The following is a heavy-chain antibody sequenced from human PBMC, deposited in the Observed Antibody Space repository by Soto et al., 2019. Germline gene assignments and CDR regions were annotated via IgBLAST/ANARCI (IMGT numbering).Heavy chain of an antibody. Sequence: GGSLRLSCVVSGFVFSNFGMHWVRQAPDKGLEWLAVIWYDGSKQYYGDSVKGRFTISRDNSKNTLYLQMSSLRAEDTAVYYCARVHSSSYHYFDYWGQGTLVTVSS. V-gene: IGHV3-33*01. CDR2: IWYDGSKQ. CDR1: GFVFSNFG. CDR3: ARVHSSSYHYFDY. J-gene: IGHJ4*02. D-gene: IGHD6-13*01.